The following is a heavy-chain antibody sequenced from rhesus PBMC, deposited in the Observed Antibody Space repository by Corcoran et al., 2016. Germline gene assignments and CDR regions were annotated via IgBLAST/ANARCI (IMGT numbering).Heavy chain of an antibody. D-gene: IGHD3-16*01. J-gene: IGHJ3*01. V-gene: IGHV2-1*01. CDR1: GFSLRTTGLG. CDR3: VRRRDYSADAFDF. Sequence: QVTLKESGPALVKPTQTLPLTCTFSGFSLRTTGLGVGWIRQPPAKTLEWLEHITWDDDKRYSKSLKSRLTMSKDTSKNQVVLTMTNMDSVDTATYYCVRRRDYSADAFDFWGQGLRVTVSS. CDR2: ITWDDDK.